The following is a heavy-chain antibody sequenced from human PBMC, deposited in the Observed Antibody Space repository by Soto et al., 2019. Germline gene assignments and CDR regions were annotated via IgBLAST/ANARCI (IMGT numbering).Heavy chain of an antibody. J-gene: IGHJ6*02. CDR2: IIPIFGTA. Sequence: TSVEVSCKASGGTFSSCASSWVRQATGQGLEWMGGIIPIFGTANYAQKFQGRVTITADESTSTAYMELSSLRSEDTAVYYCASSITVNYYYDSSGYYGYYGMDVWGQGTTVTVSS. CDR3: ASSITVNYYYDSSGYYGYYGMDV. V-gene: IGHV1-69*13. D-gene: IGHD3-22*01. CDR1: GGTFSSCA.